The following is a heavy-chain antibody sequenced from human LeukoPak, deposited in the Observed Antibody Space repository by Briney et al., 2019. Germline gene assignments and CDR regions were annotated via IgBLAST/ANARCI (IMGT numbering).Heavy chain of an antibody. V-gene: IGHV6-1*01. J-gene: IGHJ4*02. CDR3: ARAPRGIFDY. D-gene: IGHD3-16*01. Sequence: SQTLSLTCAISGDTFSSNSAAWNWISQSPSRGLEWLGRTYYRSKWYNDYAVSVKSRITLNPDTSKNQFSLQLNSVTPEDTAVYYCARAPRGIFDYWGQGTLVTVSS. CDR2: TYYRSKWYN. CDR1: GDTFSSNSAA.